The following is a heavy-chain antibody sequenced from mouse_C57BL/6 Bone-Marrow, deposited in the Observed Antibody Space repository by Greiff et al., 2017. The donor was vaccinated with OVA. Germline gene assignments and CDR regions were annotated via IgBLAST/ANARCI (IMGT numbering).Heavy chain of an antibody. CDR3: ARSYYGYDWFAY. Sequence: QVQLKQPGAELVKPGASVKLSCKASGYTFTSYWMHWVKQRPGRGLEWIGRIDPNSGGTKYNEKFKSKATLTVDKPSSTAYMQLSSLTSEDSAVYYCARSYYGYDWFAYWGQGTLVTVSA. CDR2: IDPNSGGT. CDR1: GYTFTSYW. D-gene: IGHD2-2*01. V-gene: IGHV1-72*01. J-gene: IGHJ3*01.